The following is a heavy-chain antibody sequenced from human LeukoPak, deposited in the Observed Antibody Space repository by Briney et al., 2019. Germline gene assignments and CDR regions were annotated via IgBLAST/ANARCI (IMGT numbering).Heavy chain of an antibody. Sequence: GGSLRLSCAASGFTFSTYGLHWARQVPGKGLEWVAFIRYDGSDKYYADSVTGRFTISRDNSKNTVYLEMNSLRPEDTAVYYCAKPAICDTTCYYNPFDFWGQGTLVTVSS. CDR1: GFTFSTYG. V-gene: IGHV3-30*02. CDR2: IRYDGSDK. D-gene: IGHD3-22*01. J-gene: IGHJ4*02. CDR3: AKPAICDTTCYYNPFDF.